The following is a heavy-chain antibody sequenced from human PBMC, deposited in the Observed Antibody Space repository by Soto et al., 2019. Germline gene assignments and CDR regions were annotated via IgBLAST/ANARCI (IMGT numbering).Heavy chain of an antibody. CDR2: ISAYNGNT. V-gene: IGHV1-18*01. D-gene: IGHD6-13*01. CDR3: ARDILLYSSSWTWAYINS. J-gene: IGHJ4*02. CDR1: GYTFTSYG. Sequence: QVQLVQSGAEVKKPGASVKVSCKASGYTFTSYGISWVRQAPGQGLEWMGWISAYNGNTNYAQKLQSRVTMTTDTSTSTANMELRSLRSDDTAGYYCARDILLYSSSWTWAYINSWGQGTLVTVSS.